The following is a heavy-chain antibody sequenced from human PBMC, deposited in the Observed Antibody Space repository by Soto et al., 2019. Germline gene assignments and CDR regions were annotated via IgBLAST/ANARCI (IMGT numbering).Heavy chain of an antibody. V-gene: IGHV1-18*01. CDR1: CYIFTDNA. CDR3: GRGVDPYFTMPFDF. CDR2: ISPYNGNI. D-gene: IGHD1-26*01. Sequence: AAVKVSCKTSCYIFTDNAISLVRQPPEQGLEWMAWISPYNGNINYAQRFWGRLTVTTYTSTTTASMELRGLRSDDTALYYCGRGVDPYFTMPFDFWGQGTLVTVS. J-gene: IGHJ4*02.